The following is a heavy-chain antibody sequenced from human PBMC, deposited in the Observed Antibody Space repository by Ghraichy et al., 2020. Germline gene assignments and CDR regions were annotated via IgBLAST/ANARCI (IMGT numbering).Heavy chain of an antibody. V-gene: IGHV3-33*01. J-gene: IGHJ4*02. CDR3: AGSGYYGVSFDY. CDR2: IWYDGSNK. D-gene: IGHD3-22*01. Sequence: GGSRKLSCAASGFTFSSYGMHWVRQAPGKGLEWVAVIWYDGSNKYYADSVKGRFTISRDNSKNTLYLQMNSLRAEDTAVYYCAGSGYYGVSFDYWGQGTLVTVSS. CDR1: GFTFSSYG.